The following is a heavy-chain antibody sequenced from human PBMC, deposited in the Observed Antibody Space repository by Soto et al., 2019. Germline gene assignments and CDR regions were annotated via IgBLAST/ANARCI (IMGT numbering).Heavy chain of an antibody. CDR1: GFTFSSYG. CDR2: IWYDGSNK. J-gene: IGHJ5*02. CDR3: ARDLRGYCSGGSCYGGYWFDP. V-gene: IGHV3-33*01. D-gene: IGHD2-15*01. Sequence: GGSLRLSCAASGFTFSSYGMHWVRQAPGKGLEWVAVIWYDGSNKYYVDSVKGRFTISRDNSKNTLYLQMNSLRAEDTAVYYCARDLRGYCSGGSCYGGYWFDPWGQGTLVTVSS.